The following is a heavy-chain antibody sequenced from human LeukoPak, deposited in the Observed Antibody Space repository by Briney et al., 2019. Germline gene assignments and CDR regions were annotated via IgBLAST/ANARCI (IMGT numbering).Heavy chain of an antibody. V-gene: IGHV3-23*01. CDR3: AKGGSSWYGALVSLDY. CDR1: GFTFMNHA. CDR2: ISSSSSYT. D-gene: IGHD6-13*01. Sequence: PGGSLRLSCAASGFTFMNHAMNWVRQAPGKGLEWVSSISSSSSYTYYADSVKGRFTISRDNSKNTLYLQMNSLRAEDTAVYYCAKGGSSWYGALVSLDYWGQGTLVTVSS. J-gene: IGHJ4*02.